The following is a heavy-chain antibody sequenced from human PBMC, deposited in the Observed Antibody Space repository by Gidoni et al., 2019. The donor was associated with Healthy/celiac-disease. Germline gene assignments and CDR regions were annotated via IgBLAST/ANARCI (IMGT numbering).Heavy chain of an antibody. Sequence: EVQLVESGGGLVKPGGSLRLSCAASGFPFSSYSMNWVRQAPGKGLEWFSSISSSSSYIYYADSVKGRFTISRDNAKNSLYLQMNSLRAEDTAVYYCARDYYDSSGYFVYYYGMDVWGQGTTVTVSS. V-gene: IGHV3-21*01. CDR2: ISSSSSYI. J-gene: IGHJ6*02. CDR3: ARDYYDSSGYFVYYYGMDV. CDR1: GFPFSSYS. D-gene: IGHD3-22*01.